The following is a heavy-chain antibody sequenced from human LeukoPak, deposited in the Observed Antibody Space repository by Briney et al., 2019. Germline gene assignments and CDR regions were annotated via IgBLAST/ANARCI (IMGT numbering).Heavy chain of an antibody. J-gene: IGHJ6*02. D-gene: IGHD2-15*01. CDR3: ARVDMRCSGGSCYSDGMDV. CDR2: INPSGGST. CDR1: GYTFTSYY. Sequence: ASVKVSCKASGYTFTSYYMHWVRQAPGQGLEWMGVINPSGGSTSYAQKFQGRVTMTRDTSTSTVYMELSSLRSEDTAVYYCARVDMRCSGGSCYSDGMDVWGQGTTVTVSS. V-gene: IGHV1-46*01.